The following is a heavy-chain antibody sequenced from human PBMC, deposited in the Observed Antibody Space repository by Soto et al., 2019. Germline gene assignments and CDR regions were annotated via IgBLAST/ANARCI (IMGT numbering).Heavy chain of an antibody. Sequence: QVQLVESGGGVVQPGRSPRLSCAASGFPFTTYGMHWVREGPGKGLEWVAVISYDGSNKYYADSVEGRFTISRDNSKNTMDLQTKRLRPEDTALYYCVGGQYYFAYRGQGTLVTVSS. CDR2: ISYDGSNK. CDR1: GFPFTTYG. CDR3: VGGQYYFAY. D-gene: IGHD3-10*01. V-gene: IGHV3-30*03. J-gene: IGHJ4*02.